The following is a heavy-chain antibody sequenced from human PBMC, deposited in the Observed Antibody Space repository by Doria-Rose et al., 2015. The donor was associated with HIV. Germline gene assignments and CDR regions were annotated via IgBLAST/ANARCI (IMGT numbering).Heavy chain of an antibody. Sequence: VQLVQSGGGLVQPGRSLRLSCVGSGFSFESHAVHWVRLAPGKGLEWVAGISWDSGAKGNADSVEGRFTISRDNAKKSVYLEMRSLRPEDTAFYYCAKAPIIGPKYYFYMDVWGKGTSVTVSS. CDR1: GFSFESHA. J-gene: IGHJ6*03. CDR2: ISWDSGAK. V-gene: IGHV3-9*01. D-gene: IGHD3-3*01. CDR3: AKAPIIGPKYYFYMDV.